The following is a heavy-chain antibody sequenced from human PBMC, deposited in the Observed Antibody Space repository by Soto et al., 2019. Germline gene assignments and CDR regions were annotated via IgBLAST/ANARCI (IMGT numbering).Heavy chain of an antibody. CDR1: GYTFTSYY. J-gene: IGHJ3*02. CDR2: INPSGGST. V-gene: IGHV1-46*01. D-gene: IGHD2-8*01. Sequence: ASVKVSCKASGYTFTSYYMHWGRQAPGQGLEWMGIINPSGGSTSYAQKFQGRVTMTRDTSTNTAYMELSSLRSEDTAVYYCATDLGYCTNGVCYKVDAFDIWGQGTMVTVSS. CDR3: ATDLGYCTNGVCYKVDAFDI.